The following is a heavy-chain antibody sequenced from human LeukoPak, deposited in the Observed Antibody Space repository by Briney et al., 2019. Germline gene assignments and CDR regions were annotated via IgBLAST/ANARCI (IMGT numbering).Heavy chain of an antibody. CDR3: AKNSYSYDSVPFDY. D-gene: IGHD5-18*01. V-gene: IGHV3-66*03. CDR1: GFTVSSNY. CDR2: SGSNGNT. Sequence: PGGSLRLSCAASGFTVSSNYMSWVRQAPGEGLEWVSTVSGSNGNTHYADSVKGRFTISRDNSKNTLYLQMNSLRAEDTAVYYCAKNSYSYDSVPFDYWGQGTLVTVSS. J-gene: IGHJ4*02.